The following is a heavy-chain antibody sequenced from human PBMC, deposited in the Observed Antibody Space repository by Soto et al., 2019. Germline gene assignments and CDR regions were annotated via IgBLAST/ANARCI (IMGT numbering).Heavy chain of an antibody. CDR3: ARGNIVATIHYFDR. J-gene: IGHJ4*02. Sequence: EVQLVESGGGLVKPGGSLRLSCAASGFSFSTYSMSWVRQAPGKGLEWVSSISTGTPYTYYADSVKGRLTISRDNAKHSLYLQMSSLRAEDTAVYFCARGNIVATIHYFDRWGQGTLVTVSS. CDR1: GFSFSTYS. CDR2: ISTGTPYT. V-gene: IGHV3-21*01. D-gene: IGHD5-12*01.